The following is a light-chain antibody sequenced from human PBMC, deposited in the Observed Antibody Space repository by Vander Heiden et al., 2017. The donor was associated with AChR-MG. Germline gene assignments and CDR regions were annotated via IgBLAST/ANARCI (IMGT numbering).Light chain of an antibody. V-gene: IGKV4-1*01. J-gene: IGKJ1*01. CDR2: WAS. Sequence: DIVMTQSPDSLAVSLGERATVNCKSSQSVLFNSNNKDYLAWYQQKPGQPPKLLIYWASTRESGVPDRFSGSGSGTDFTLTISSLQAEDVAVYYCQQHDSIPWTFHQEAEVEIK. CDR1: QSVLFNSNNKDY. CDR3: QQHDSIPWT.